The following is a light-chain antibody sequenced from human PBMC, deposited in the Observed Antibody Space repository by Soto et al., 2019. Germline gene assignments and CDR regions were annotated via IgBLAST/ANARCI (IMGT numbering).Light chain of an antibody. V-gene: IGKV1-9*01. CDR1: QDSNSH. CDR2: ATS. J-gene: IGKJ4*01. CDR3: QQLDSFPLS. Sequence: IQLTQPPSSLSAAVGDRVTITCRASQDSNSHVAWYQQKPGKAPSLLIYATSTLQSGVSSRFSGSGSGTEVTLSISGLQTEDFATSLCQQLDSFPLSFGGGTKLVIK.